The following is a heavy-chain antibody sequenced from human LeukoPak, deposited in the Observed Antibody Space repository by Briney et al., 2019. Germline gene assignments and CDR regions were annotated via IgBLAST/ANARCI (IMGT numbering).Heavy chain of an antibody. J-gene: IGHJ4*02. CDR1: GFTFSSYA. Sequence: NPGGSLRLSCAASGFTFSSYAMSWVRRAPGKGLEWVSAISGSGGSTYYADSVKGRFTISRDNSKNTLYLQMNSLRAEDTAVYYCAKDSRGYCSGGSCHTPGDYWGQGTLVTVSS. D-gene: IGHD2-15*01. CDR2: ISGSGGST. V-gene: IGHV3-23*01. CDR3: AKDSRGYCSGGSCHTPGDY.